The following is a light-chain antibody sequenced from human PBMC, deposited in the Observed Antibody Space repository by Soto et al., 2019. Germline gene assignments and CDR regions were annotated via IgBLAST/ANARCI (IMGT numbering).Light chain of an antibody. J-gene: IGKJ4*01. CDR3: QHYGDSNPT. CDR1: QTITFNF. V-gene: IGKV3D-20*01. CDR2: DAS. Sequence: SVLTQSPVTLSLSPGEVATLSCGASQTITFNFRACYQQKPGLAPRLLVYDASIRADGIPDRFSGSVSGTDFTLTISGLELEDFAMYYCQHYGDSNPTFGGWTRVEI.